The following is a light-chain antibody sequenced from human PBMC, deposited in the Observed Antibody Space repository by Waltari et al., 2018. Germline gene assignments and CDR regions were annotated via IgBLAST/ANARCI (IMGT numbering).Light chain of an antibody. V-gene: IGLV1-44*01. CDR3: AAWDDSLNGHWV. Sequence: QSVLTQPPSASGTPGQRVTIPCSGSSSNIGSNLVNWYQQVPGKAPKLLIYRRDQRPSGVPDRFSGSKSGSSASLAISGLQAEDEADYYCAAWDDSLNGHWVFGGGTKVTVL. CDR2: RRD. CDR1: SSNIGSNL. J-gene: IGLJ3*02.